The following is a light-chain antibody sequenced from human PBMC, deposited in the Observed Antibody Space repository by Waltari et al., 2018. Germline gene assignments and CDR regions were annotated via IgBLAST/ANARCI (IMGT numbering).Light chain of an antibody. CDR1: QRFNTN. CDR3: QQYHKWPPGG. CDR2: AAS. V-gene: IGKV3-15*01. Sequence: VVTQSPATLSVSPGKTVTLSCRASQRFNTNLAWYQQKPGQAPRLLIFAASTRAPGIPSRFGGSGSGTEFTLTITSLQFEDVGVYFCQQYHKWPPGGFGGGTKVEIE. J-gene: IGKJ4*01.